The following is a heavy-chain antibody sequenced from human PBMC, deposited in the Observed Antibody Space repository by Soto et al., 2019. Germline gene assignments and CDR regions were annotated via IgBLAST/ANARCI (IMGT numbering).Heavy chain of an antibody. D-gene: IGHD5-18*01. J-gene: IGHJ3*02. CDR1: GYTFTDYY. CDR3: ARAEYTFDAFDI. V-gene: IGHV1-2*02. CDR2: INPNSGDT. Sequence: ASVKVSCTASGYTFTDYYMHWVLQAPGQGHEWVGWINPNSGDTNYAQNFQGRVTMTRDTSISTAYMELSRLKSDDTAVYYCARAEYTFDAFDIWGQGTMVTVSS.